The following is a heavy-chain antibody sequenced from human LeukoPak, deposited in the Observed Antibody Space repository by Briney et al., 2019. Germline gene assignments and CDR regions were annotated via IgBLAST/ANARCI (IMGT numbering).Heavy chain of an antibody. D-gene: IGHD2-2*01. V-gene: IGHV1-46*01. CDR3: ASMPFSGAPS. CDR2: INPSGGST. J-gene: IGHJ5*02. CDR1: GYTLTSYY. Sequence: ASVKVSCKASGYTLTSYYMHWVRQAPGQGLEWMGIINPSGGSTSYAQKFQGRVTITADESTSTAYMELSSLRSEDTAVYYCASMPFSGAPSWGQGALVTVSS.